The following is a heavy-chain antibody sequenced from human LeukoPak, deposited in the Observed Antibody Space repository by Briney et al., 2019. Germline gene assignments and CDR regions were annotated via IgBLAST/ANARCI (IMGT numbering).Heavy chain of an antibody. V-gene: IGHV1-2*02. CDR2: INPNSGGT. J-gene: IGHJ1*01. D-gene: IGHD3-22*01. CDR1: GYTFTGNY. Sequence: ASVTVSCKAPGYTFTGNYMHWVRQAPGQGLEWMGWINPNSGGTNYAQKFQGRVTMTRDTSIGTAYMELNRLRSDDTAVYYCARGSYDSSDFEYFHHWGQGTLVTVSS. CDR3: ARGSYDSSDFEYFHH.